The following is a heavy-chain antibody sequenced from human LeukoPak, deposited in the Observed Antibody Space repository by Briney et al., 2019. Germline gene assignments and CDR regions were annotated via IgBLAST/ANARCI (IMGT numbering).Heavy chain of an antibody. D-gene: IGHD6-13*01. J-gene: IGHJ4*02. Sequence: SGGSLRLSCAASGFTFSSYSMNWVRQAPGKGPEWVSSISSSSSYIYYADSVKGRFTISRDNAKNSLYLQMNSLRAEDTAVYYCATLSSSWSGGDYWGQGTLVTVSS. V-gene: IGHV3-21*01. CDR3: ATLSSSWSGGDY. CDR2: ISSSSSYI. CDR1: GFTFSSYS.